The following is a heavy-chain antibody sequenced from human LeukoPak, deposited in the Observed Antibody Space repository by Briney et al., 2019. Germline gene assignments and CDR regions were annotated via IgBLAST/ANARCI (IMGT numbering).Heavy chain of an antibody. J-gene: IGHJ3*02. D-gene: IGHD5-24*01. CDR2: ISSNWGST. V-gene: IGHV3-64*01. Sequence: GGSLRLSCAASGFTFSSYAMHWVRQAPGKGLEYVSAISSNWGSTYYANSVKGRFTISRDNSKNTLYLQMGSLRAEDMAVYYCAREEGYRVAFDIWGQGTMVTVSS. CDR1: GFTFSSYA. CDR3: AREEGYRVAFDI.